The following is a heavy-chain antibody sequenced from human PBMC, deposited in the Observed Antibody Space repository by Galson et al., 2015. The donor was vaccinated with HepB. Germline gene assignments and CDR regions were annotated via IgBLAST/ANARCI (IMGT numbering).Heavy chain of an antibody. D-gene: IGHD5-18*01. Sequence: SLRLSCAASGFTFSSYAMHWVRQAPGKGLEWVAVISYDGSNKYYADSVKGRFTISRDNSKNTLYLQVNSLRAEDTAVYYCARERKGYSYAGDAFDIWGQGTMVTVSS. CDR1: GFTFSSYA. CDR2: ISYDGSNK. V-gene: IGHV3-30-3*01. J-gene: IGHJ3*02. CDR3: ARERKGYSYAGDAFDI.